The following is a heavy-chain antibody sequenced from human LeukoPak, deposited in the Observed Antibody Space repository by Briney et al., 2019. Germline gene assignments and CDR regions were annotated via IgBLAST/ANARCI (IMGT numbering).Heavy chain of an antibody. CDR2: ISAYNGNT. V-gene: IGHV1-18*01. D-gene: IGHD5-18*01. CDR1: GGTFSSYG. Sequence: ASVKVSCKASGGTFSSYGISWVRQAPGQGLEWMGWISAYNGNTNYAQKLQGRVTMTTDTSTSTAYMELRSLRSDDTAVYYCARDSRSLRGYSYGVFDYWGQGTLVTVSS. CDR3: ARDSRSLRGYSYGVFDY. J-gene: IGHJ4*02.